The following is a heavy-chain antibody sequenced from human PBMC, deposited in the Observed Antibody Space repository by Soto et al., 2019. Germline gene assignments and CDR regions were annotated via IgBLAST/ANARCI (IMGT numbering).Heavy chain of an antibody. CDR1: GGTFSSYT. D-gene: IGHD5-18*01. Sequence: SVKVSCKASGGTFSSYTISWVRQAPGQGLEWMGRIIPILGIANYAQKFQGRVTITADKSTSTAYMELSSLRSEDTAVYYCARDLQYRRRDAFDIWGQGTMVTVSS. V-gene: IGHV1-69*02. CDR3: ARDLQYRRRDAFDI. J-gene: IGHJ3*02. CDR2: IIPILGIA.